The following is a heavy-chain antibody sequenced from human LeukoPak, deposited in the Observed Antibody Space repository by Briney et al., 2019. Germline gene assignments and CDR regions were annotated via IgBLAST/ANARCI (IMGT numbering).Heavy chain of an antibody. D-gene: IGHD4-11*01. CDR3: AKTALTTVTTNVDS. Sequence: AGGSLRLSCAASGFTFSSYAMSWVRQAPGKGLELVSAFSGSGGSTYCADSVKGRFTISRDNSKNTLYLQMNSLRAEDTGVYYCAKTALTTVTTNVDSWGQGTLVTVSS. J-gene: IGHJ4*02. CDR2: FSGSGGST. V-gene: IGHV3-23*01. CDR1: GFTFSSYA.